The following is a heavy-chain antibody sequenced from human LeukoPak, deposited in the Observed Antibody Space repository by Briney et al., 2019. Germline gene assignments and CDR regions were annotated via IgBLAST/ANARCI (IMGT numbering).Heavy chain of an antibody. V-gene: IGHV3-23*01. J-gene: IGHJ6*03. CDR3: AKSPHRYYYYMDV. Sequence: GGSLRLSCAASGFTFSSYAMSWVRQAPGKGLEWVSGISGRGGSKYYADSVKGRFTIPRDNSKNTLYLQMNSLRAEYTAVYYCAKSPHRYYYYMDVWGKGTTVTVSS. CDR1: GFTFSSYA. CDR2: ISGRGGSK.